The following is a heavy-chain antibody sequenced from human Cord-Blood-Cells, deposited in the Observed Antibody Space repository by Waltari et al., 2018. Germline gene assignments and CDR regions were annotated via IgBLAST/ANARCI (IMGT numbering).Heavy chain of an antibody. V-gene: IGHV1-69*01. CDR2: IIPIFVTA. J-gene: IGHJ4*02. D-gene: IGHD7-27*01. Sequence: QVQLVQSGAEVKKPGSSVKVSCKASGGTFSSYAISWVRQAPGQGLEWRGGIIPIFVTANYERKFQGRVTITADESPGTANMELGSLGSGDTAVYYCARVNWGSGYYFDYWGQGTWSPSPQ. CDR1: GGTFSSYA. CDR3: ARVNWGSGYYFDY.